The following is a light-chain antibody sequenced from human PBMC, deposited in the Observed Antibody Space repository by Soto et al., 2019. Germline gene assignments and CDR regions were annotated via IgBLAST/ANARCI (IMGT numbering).Light chain of an antibody. CDR1: QSVSSSY. V-gene: IGKV3-20*01. CDR2: GAS. CDR3: QQYGSSPMT. J-gene: IGKJ1*01. Sequence: EIVLTQSPGTLSLSPGXRATLSCRASQSVSSSYLAWYQQKPGQAPRLLIYGASSRATGIPDRFSGSGSGTDFTLTISRLEPEDFAVYYCQQYGSSPMTFGQGTKV.